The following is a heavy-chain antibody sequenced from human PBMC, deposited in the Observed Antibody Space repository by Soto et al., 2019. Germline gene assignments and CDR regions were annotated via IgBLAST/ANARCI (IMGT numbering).Heavy chain of an antibody. CDR1: GGTFSSYT. D-gene: IGHD6-19*01. Sequence: QVQLVQSGAEVKKPGSSVKVSCKASGGTFSSYTISWVRQAPGQGLEWMGRIIPILGIANYAQKFEGRVTITEDKSTSTTYMELSSLRYEDTAVYYCARVGAVFDFWGQVTLVTVSS. CDR3: ARVGAVFDF. CDR2: IIPILGIA. J-gene: IGHJ4*02. V-gene: IGHV1-69*02.